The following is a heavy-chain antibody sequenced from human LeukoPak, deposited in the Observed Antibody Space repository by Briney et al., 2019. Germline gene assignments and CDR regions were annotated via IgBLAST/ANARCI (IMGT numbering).Heavy chain of an antibody. V-gene: IGHV4-59*08. CDR2: IYYSGST. J-gene: IGHJ5*02. CDR1: GGSISSYY. D-gene: IGHD3-10*01. CDR3: ARSLWSGFDP. Sequence: PSETLSLTCTVSGGSISSYYWSWIRQPPGKGLEWIGYIYYSGSTNYNPSLKSRVTISVDTSKNQFSLELSSVTAADTAVYYCARSLWSGFDPWGQGTLVTVSS.